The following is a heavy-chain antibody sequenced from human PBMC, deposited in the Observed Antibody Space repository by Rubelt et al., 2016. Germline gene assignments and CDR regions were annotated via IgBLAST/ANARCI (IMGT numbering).Heavy chain of an antibody. V-gene: IGHV3-13*01. Sequence: VQLVESGGGVVQPGRSLRLSCAASGFTFSSYGMHWVRQAPGKGLEWVSAIGTAGDTYYPGSVKGRFTISRENAKNSLYLQMNSLRAGDTAVYYCARGVGRYFDYWGQGTLVTVSS. CDR2: IGTAGDT. J-gene: IGHJ4*02. CDR1: GFTFSSYG. D-gene: IGHD3-16*01. CDR3: ARGVGRYFDY.